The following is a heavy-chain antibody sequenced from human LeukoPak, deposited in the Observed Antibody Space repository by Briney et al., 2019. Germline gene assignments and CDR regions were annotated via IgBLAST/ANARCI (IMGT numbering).Heavy chain of an antibody. CDR1: GGSISSYY. V-gene: IGHV4-4*07. J-gene: IGHJ4*02. CDR2: IYTSGST. Sequence: PSETLSLTCTVSGGSISSYYWSWIRPPAGKGLEWIGRIYTSGSTNYNPSLKSRVTMSVDKSKNQFSLKLRSVTGADTAVYYCARLGAAAGRDYWGQGTLVTVAS. D-gene: IGHD6-13*01. CDR3: ARLGAAAGRDY.